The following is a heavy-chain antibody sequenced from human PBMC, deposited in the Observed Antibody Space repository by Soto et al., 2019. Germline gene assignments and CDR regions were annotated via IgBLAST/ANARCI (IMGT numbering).Heavy chain of an antibody. CDR2: VIPAFNTS. V-gene: IGHV1-69*01. D-gene: IGHD4-17*01. J-gene: IGHJ4*02. CDR1: GGAFGRYS. CDR3: ARGDEMTAVTIFEY. Sequence: QVQLEQSGPEVKRPGTSVKVSCKASGGAFGRYSVSWVRQAPGQGLEWIGGVIPAFNTSNYSLKFQGRVAIFADLSTSTVFMELRSLRSEDTAFYYCARGDEMTAVTIFEYWGQGTLVTVSS.